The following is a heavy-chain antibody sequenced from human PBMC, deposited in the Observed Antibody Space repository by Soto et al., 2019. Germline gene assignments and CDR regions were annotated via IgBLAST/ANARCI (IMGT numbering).Heavy chain of an antibody. D-gene: IGHD3-10*01. J-gene: IGHJ4*02. V-gene: IGHV1-24*01. CDR1: GYTLTELS. CDR3: ATGSTYMVANQY. Sequence: QVQLVQSGAEVKKPGASVKVSLQVSGYTLTELSMHWGRQAPGKGLEWMGGFDPEDGETIYAQKFQGRVTMTEDTSTDTAYMELSSLRSEDTAVYYCATGSTYMVANQYWGQGTLVTVSS. CDR2: FDPEDGET.